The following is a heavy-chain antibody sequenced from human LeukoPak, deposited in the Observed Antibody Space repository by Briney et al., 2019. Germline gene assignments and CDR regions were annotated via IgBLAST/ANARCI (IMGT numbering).Heavy chain of an antibody. CDR1: GLTISSYS. CDR3: ARALWFGETFPAY. D-gene: IGHD3-10*01. Sequence: GGSLRLSCAASGLTISSYSMNWVRQAPGKGLQWVSYISSSSSTIYYADSVKGRFTISRDNAKNSLYLQMNSLRAEDTAVYYCARALWFGETFPAYWGQGTLSPSPQ. J-gene: IGHJ4*02. V-gene: IGHV3-48*01. CDR2: ISSSSSTI.